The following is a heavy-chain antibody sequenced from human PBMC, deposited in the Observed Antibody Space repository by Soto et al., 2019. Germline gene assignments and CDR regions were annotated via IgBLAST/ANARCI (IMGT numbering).Heavy chain of an antibody. V-gene: IGHV3-33*08. CDR3: ARRWDSSGWYMDY. J-gene: IGHJ4*02. Sequence: PGGSLRLSCAASGFTFSSYAMSWVRQAPGKGLEWVAVIWYDGSNKYYADSVKGRFTISRDNSKNTLYLQMKSLRAEDTAVYYCARRWDSSGWYMDYWGQGALVTVS. D-gene: IGHD6-19*01. CDR2: IWYDGSNK. CDR1: GFTFSSYA.